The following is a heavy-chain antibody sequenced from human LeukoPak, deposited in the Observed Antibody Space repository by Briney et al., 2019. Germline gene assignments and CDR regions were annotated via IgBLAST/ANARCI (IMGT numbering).Heavy chain of an antibody. CDR3: ARGGVAAKHNWFDP. CDR2: IYYSGST. CDR1: GGSISSYY. Sequence: SETLSLTRTVSGGSISSYYWSWIRQPPGKGLEWIGYIYYSGSTNYNPSLKSRVTISVDTSKNQFSLKLSSVTAADTAVYYCARGGVAAKHNWFDPWGQGTLVTVSS. J-gene: IGHJ5*02. V-gene: IGHV4-59*01. D-gene: IGHD2-15*01.